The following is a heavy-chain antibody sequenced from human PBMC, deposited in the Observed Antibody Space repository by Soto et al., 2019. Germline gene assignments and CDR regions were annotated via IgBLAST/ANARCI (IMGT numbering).Heavy chain of an antibody. V-gene: IGHV3-23*01. J-gene: IGHJ4*02. CDR1: GFTFNNYA. Sequence: EVQVLDYGGGLVQPGGSLRLSCAASGFTFNNYAMNWVRQAPGKGLEWVATISATGGSTYYADSVKGRFTISRDNSKNTLYWQMNGLRVEDTDVYYCAKDRLAGNFDYWGQCTQVTVSS. CDR3: AKDRLAGNFDY. CDR2: ISATGGST.